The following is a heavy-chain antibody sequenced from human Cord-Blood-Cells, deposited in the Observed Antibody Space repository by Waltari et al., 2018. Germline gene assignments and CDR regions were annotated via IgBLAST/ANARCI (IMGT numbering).Heavy chain of an antibody. Sequence: QVQLQQWGAGLLKPSETLSLTCAVYGGSFSGYYWSWIRQPPGKGLEWIGEINHSGSTNYNPSLKSRVTISVDTSKNQFSLKLSSVTAADTAVYYWARSPTGDRWFDPWGQGTLVTVSS. CDR1: GGSFSGYY. V-gene: IGHV4-34*01. CDR2: INHSGST. CDR3: ARSPTGDRWFDP. D-gene: IGHD7-27*01. J-gene: IGHJ5*02.